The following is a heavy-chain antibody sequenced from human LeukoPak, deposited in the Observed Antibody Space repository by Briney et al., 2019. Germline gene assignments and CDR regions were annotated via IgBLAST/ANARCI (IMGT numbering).Heavy chain of an antibody. CDR3: AKDMAAMVGSYYYYGMDV. V-gene: IGHV3-43*01. D-gene: IGHD5-18*01. J-gene: IGHJ6*02. CDR1: GFTFDDYT. Sequence: GGSLRLSCAASGFTFDDYTMHWVRQAPGKGLEWVSLISWDGGSTYYADSVKGRFTISRDNSKNSLYLQMNSLRTEDTALYYCAKDMAAMVGSYYYYGMDVWGQGTTVTVSS. CDR2: ISWDGGST.